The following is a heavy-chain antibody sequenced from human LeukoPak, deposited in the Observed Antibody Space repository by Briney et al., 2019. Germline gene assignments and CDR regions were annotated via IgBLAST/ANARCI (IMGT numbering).Heavy chain of an antibody. CDR1: GFSISKEH. D-gene: IGHD5-24*01. J-gene: IGHJ2*01. CDR3: ARGRRWLQYWYFDL. CDR2: LYSGGST. Sequence: GGSLRLSCVASGFSISKEHMSWVRQAPGKGLQWVSGLYSGGSTDYAGSVKGRFTISRYNSQNTVSLQMNSLRAEGTAIYYCARGRRWLQYWYFDLWGRGTLVTVSS. V-gene: IGHV3-53*01.